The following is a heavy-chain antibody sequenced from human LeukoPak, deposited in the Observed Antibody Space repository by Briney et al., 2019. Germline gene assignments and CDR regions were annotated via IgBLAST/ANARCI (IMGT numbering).Heavy chain of an antibody. CDR1: GFTFSSYW. Sequence: PGGSLRLSCAASGFTFSSYWMHWVRQAPGKGLVWVSRINSDGSSTSYADSVKGRFTISRDNAKNTPYLQMNSLRAEDTAVYYCARVGYCSSTSCYVGHDWGQGTLVTVSS. CDR3: ARVGYCSSTSCYVGHD. J-gene: IGHJ4*02. CDR2: INSDGSST. D-gene: IGHD2-2*01. V-gene: IGHV3-74*01.